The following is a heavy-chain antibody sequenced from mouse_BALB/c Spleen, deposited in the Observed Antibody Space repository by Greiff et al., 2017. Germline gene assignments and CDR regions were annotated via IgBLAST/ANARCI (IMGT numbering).Heavy chain of an antibody. CDR3: ARAPYDNMDY. J-gene: IGHJ4*01. CDR2: ISSGSSTI. V-gene: IGHV5-17*02. Sequence: EGKLVESGGGLVQPGGSRKLSCAASGFTFSSFGMHWVRQAPEKGLEWVAYISSGSSTIYYADTVKGRFTISRDNPKNTLFLQMTSLRSEETAMYYCARAPYDNMDYWGQGTSVTVSS. D-gene: IGHD2-12*01. CDR1: GFTFSSFG.